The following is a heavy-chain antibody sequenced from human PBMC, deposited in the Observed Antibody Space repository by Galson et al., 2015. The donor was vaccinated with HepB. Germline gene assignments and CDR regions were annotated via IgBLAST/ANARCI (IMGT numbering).Heavy chain of an antibody. CDR2: ISAYNRRT. Sequence: SVKVSCKVSGYTFSTYSVTWVRQAPGQGLEWMGWISAYNRRTNYAQKFQGRVSMTTDTSTSTVYMELRRLRSDDTAIYYRARGALVVGVAATLNNWFDPWGQGTLVTVSS. CDR3: ARGALVVGVAATLNNWFDP. CDR1: GYTFSTYS. D-gene: IGHD2-15*01. J-gene: IGHJ5*02. V-gene: IGHV1-18*01.